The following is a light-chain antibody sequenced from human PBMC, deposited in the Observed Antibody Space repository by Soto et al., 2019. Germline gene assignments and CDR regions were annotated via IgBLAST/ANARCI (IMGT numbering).Light chain of an antibody. CDR2: GAS. V-gene: IGKV3-20*01. CDR1: QSVSASY. Sequence: EIVLTQSPGTLSLSPGERATLSCRASQSVSASYLAWYQQKPGQAPRLLIYGASSRATGIPDRFTGSGSGTDFTLTIGRLEPEYFAVYYCQQYGNSSFTFGPGTKVDIK. J-gene: IGKJ3*01. CDR3: QQYGNSSFT.